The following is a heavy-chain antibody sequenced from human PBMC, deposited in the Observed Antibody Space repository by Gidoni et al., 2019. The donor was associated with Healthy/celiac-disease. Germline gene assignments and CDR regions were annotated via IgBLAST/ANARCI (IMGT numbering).Heavy chain of an antibody. Sequence: WIGSIYYSGSTYYNPSLTSRVTISVDTSKNQFSLKLSSVTAADTAVYYCARHLGGVGWARDEPKVNWFDPWGQGTLVTVSS. V-gene: IGHV4-39*01. J-gene: IGHJ5*02. CDR2: IYYSGST. CDR3: ARHLGGVGWARDEPKVNWFDP. D-gene: IGHD1-26*01.